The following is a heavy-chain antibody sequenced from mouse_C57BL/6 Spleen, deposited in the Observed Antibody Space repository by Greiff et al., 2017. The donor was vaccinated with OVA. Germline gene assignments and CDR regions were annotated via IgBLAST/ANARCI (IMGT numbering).Heavy chain of an antibody. V-gene: IGHV1-42*01. Sequence: EVQLQQSGPELVKPGASVKISCKASGYSFTGYSMNWVKQSSEKSLEWIGEFNPSTGGITYNQKFKAKATLTVDKSSSTAYMQLNSLTTEDSAVYYCARSLYDEGYFDVWGTGTTVNVSS. CDR3: ARSLYDEGYFDV. CDR1: GYSFTGYS. J-gene: IGHJ1*03. D-gene: IGHD2-12*01. CDR2: FNPSTGGI.